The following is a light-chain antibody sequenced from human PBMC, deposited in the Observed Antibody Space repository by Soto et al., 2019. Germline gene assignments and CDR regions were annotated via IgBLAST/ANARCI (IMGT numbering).Light chain of an antibody. CDR3: CSYAGSNTYV. Sequence: QSVLTQPRSVSGSPGQSVTISCTGTSSDVGGYNFVSWYQQHPGKAPKLMIYDVSKRPSGVPDRFSGSKSGNTASLTISGLQAEDEADYYCCSYAGSNTYVFGTGTKVTV. J-gene: IGLJ1*01. CDR2: DVS. V-gene: IGLV2-11*01. CDR1: SSDVGGYNF.